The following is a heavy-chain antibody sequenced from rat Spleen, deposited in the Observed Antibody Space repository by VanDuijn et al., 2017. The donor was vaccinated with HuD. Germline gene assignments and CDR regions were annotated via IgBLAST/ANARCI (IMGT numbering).Heavy chain of an antibody. CDR2: VSISGSRT. CDR1: GFTFNDYY. V-gene: IGHV5-22*01. J-gene: IGHJ2*01. Sequence: EVQLVESGGGLVQPGRSMKLSCAASGFTFNDYYMAWVRQAPKKGLEWVATVSISGSRTYYADSVKGRFTISRDNAKSSLYLQMNSLKSEDTATYYCARRDGNYRDWGQGVMVTVSS. D-gene: IGHD1-10*01. CDR3: ARRDGNYRD.